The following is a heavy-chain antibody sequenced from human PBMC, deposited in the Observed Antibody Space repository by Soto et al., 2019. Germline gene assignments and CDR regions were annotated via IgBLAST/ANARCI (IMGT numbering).Heavy chain of an antibody. CDR3: AHSRYSSSSLSL. V-gene: IGHV2-5*02. D-gene: IGHD6-6*01. CDR2: IYWDDDK. J-gene: IGHJ4*02. CDR1: GFSLSTSGVG. Sequence: QITLKESGPTLVKPTQTLTLTCTFSGFSLSTSGVGVGWIRQPPGKALEWLALIYWDDDKRYSPSLKNSLTITKDISKDQVVLTMTNMDPVDTGTYYCAHSRYSSSSLSLWGQGTLVTVSS.